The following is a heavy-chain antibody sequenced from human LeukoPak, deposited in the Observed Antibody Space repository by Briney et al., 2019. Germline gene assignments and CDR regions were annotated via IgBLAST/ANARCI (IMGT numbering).Heavy chain of an antibody. D-gene: IGHD3-10*01. J-gene: IGHJ5*02. Sequence: PSETLSLTCAVSGASISSGGYSWSWLRQPPGKGLEWIGYIYHSGSTYYNPSLKSRVTISVDRSKNQFSLKLSSVTAADTAVYYCARAFRGVTGWFDPWGQGTLVTVSS. CDR1: GASISSGGYS. CDR3: ARAFRGVTGWFDP. CDR2: IYHSGST. V-gene: IGHV4-30-2*01.